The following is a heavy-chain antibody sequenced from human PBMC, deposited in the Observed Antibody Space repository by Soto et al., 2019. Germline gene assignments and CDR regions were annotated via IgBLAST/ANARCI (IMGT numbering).Heavy chain of an antibody. CDR3: ARDLGKEIGQQWLVRDYYYYGMDV. V-gene: IGHV3-23*01. CDR1: GFTFSSYA. J-gene: IGHJ6*02. Sequence: PGGSLRLSCAASGFTFSSYAMSWVRQAPGKGLEWVSAISGSGGSTYYADSVKGRFTISRDNAKNSLYLQMNSLRAEDTAVYYCARDLGKEIGQQWLVRDYYYYGMDVWGQGTTVTVSS. D-gene: IGHD6-19*01. CDR2: ISGSGGST.